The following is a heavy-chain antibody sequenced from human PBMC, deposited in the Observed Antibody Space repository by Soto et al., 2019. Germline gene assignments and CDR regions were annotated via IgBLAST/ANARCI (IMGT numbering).Heavy chain of an antibody. CDR2: IYSSGTT. V-gene: IGHV4-59*11. Sequence: SETLSLTCTVSGGSINNHHWSWVRQPPGRGLEWIGYIYSSGTTRYNPSLNSRVSISVDTSRNQFSLRLTSVTAADTAIYYCSKNRFAFNPWGQGTLVTVSS. CDR1: GGSINNHH. J-gene: IGHJ5*02. CDR3: SKNRFAFNP. D-gene: IGHD3-3*01.